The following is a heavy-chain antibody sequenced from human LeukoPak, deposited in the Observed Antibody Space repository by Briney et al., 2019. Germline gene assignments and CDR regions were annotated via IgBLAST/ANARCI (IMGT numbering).Heavy chain of an antibody. J-gene: IGHJ3*02. Sequence: GESLKISCKHSGYSFISHWIAWVRQMPGRGLEWMGIIYPGDSDTRYSPSFQGQVTISADKPINTAYLQWSGLKASDTAMYYCARHRLGENDAFDIWGQGTMVTVSS. V-gene: IGHV5-51*01. CDR3: ARHRLGENDAFDI. CDR2: IYPGDSDT. D-gene: IGHD6-25*01. CDR1: GYSFISHW.